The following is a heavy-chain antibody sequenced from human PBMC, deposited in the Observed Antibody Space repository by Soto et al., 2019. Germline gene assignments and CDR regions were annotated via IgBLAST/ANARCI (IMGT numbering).Heavy chain of an antibody. Sequence: QVQLVESGGGVVQPGRSLRLSCAASGFTFSSYGMHWVRQAPGKGLEWVAVIWYDGSNKYYADSVKGRFTTSRDNSKNTLYLQMNSLRAEDTAVYYCAGSSGFFLPGYWGQGTLVTVSS. CDR3: AGSSGFFLPGY. V-gene: IGHV3-33*01. J-gene: IGHJ4*02. CDR1: GFTFSSYG. CDR2: IWYDGSNK. D-gene: IGHD3-22*01.